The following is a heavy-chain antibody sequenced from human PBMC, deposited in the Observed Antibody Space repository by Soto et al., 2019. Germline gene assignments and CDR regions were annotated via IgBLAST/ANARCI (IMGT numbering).Heavy chain of an antibody. Sequence: SETLALTCTVSGGSISSSSYYWGWIRQPPGKGLEWIGSIYYSGSTYYNPSLKSRVTISVDTSKNQFSLKLSSVTAADTAVYYCARPTVTHYYGMDVWGQGTTVTVSS. J-gene: IGHJ6*02. CDR1: GGSISSSSYY. D-gene: IGHD4-17*01. V-gene: IGHV4-39*01. CDR3: ARPTVTHYYGMDV. CDR2: IYYSGST.